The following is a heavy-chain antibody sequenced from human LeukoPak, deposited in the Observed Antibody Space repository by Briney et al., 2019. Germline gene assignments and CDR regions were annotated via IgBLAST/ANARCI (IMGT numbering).Heavy chain of an antibody. Sequence: SETLSLTCTVSGASLNDYYWSWIRQPPGKALEWIGFIHSSGSANSNPSLTSRVTISIDTSKNQFSLKLRSLTAADTAVYFCASGAADGYNFGFDYWGQGTLAAVSS. V-gene: IGHV4-59*12. CDR3: ASGAADGYNFGFDY. CDR2: IHSSGSA. D-gene: IGHD5-24*01. J-gene: IGHJ4*02. CDR1: GASLNDYY.